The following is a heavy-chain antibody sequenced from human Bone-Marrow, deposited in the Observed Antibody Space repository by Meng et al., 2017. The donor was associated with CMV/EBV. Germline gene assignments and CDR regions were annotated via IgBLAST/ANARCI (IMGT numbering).Heavy chain of an antibody. CDR2: IRYDGSNK. CDR3: AKPVRRFLEGGDY. CDR1: GFTFSSYW. D-gene: IGHD3-3*01. J-gene: IGHJ4*02. Sequence: GESLKISCAASGFTFSSYWMSWVRQAPGKGLEWVAFIRYDGSNKYYADSVKGRFTISRDNSKNTLYLQMNSLRAEDTAVYYCAKPVRRFLEGGDYWGQGTLVTVSS. V-gene: IGHV3-30*02.